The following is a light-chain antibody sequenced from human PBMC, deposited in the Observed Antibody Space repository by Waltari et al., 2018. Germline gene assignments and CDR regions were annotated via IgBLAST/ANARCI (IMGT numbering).Light chain of an antibody. Sequence: DIQMTQSPSSVSASVGDRVTITFRASQATSGWLAWYHQKPGSAPKLLIYGASSLQSGVPSRFSGSGSGTDFTLTISSLQPEDFATYYCQQATSLPLTFGGGTKVEIK. CDR1: QATSGW. CDR2: GAS. CDR3: QQATSLPLT. V-gene: IGKV1-12*01. J-gene: IGKJ4*01.